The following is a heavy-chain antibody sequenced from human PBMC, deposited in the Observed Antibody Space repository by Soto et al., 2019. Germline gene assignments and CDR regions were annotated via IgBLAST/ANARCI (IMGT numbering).Heavy chain of an antibody. CDR2: ISWNSGSI. D-gene: IGHD5-12*01. Sequence: PGGSLRLSCAASGFTFDDYAMHWVRQAPGKGLEWVSGISWNSGSIGYADSVKGRFTISRDNAKNSLYLQMNSLRAEDTALYYCAKALRISGYGDYYYMDVWGKGTTVTVSS. V-gene: IGHV3-9*01. CDR1: GFTFDDYA. CDR3: AKALRISGYGDYYYMDV. J-gene: IGHJ6*03.